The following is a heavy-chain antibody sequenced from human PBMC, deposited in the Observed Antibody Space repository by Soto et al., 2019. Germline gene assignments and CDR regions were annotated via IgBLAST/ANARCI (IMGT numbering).Heavy chain of an antibody. CDR3: ARPYYYGSGNAYNWFDP. J-gene: IGHJ5*02. V-gene: IGHV1-8*01. Sequence: ASVKVSCKASGYTSTSYDINWVRQATGQGLEWMGWMNPNSGNTGYAQKFQGRVTMTRNTSISTAYMELSSLRSEDTAVYYCARPYYYGSGNAYNWFDPWGQGTLVTVSS. D-gene: IGHD3-10*01. CDR2: MNPNSGNT. CDR1: GYTSTSYD.